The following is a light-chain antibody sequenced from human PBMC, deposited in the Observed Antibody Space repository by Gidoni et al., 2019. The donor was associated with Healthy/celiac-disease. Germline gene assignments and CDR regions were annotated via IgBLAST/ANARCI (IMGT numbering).Light chain of an antibody. CDR3: QQYDNLPSS. V-gene: IGKV1-33*01. CDR1: QDISNY. J-gene: IGKJ2*03. CDR2: DAS. Sequence: DIQMTQFPSSLSASVGDRVTITCQASQDISNYLNWYQQKPGKAPKLLIYDASNLETGVPSRFSGSGSGTDFTFTISSLQPEDIATYYCQQYDNLPSSFGQGTKLEIK.